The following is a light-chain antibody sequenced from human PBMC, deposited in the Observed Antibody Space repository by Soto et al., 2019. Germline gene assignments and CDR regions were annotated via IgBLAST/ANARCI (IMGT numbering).Light chain of an antibody. CDR2: GSY. J-gene: IGKJ1*01. V-gene: IGKV3-20*01. CDR3: QQYASSPRT. Sequence: EIVLTQSPGTLSLSPGEKAALSCRASQTVSSTQLAWYQHKPGQAPRLVIYGSYNRATGIPDRFSGSGSGTDFTLTISRLEPEDFAVYYCQQYASSPRTFGQGTKVESK. CDR1: QTVSSTQ.